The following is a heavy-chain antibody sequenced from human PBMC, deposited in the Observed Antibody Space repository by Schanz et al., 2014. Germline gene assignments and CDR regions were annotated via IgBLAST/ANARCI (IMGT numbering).Heavy chain of an antibody. CDR1: GYTFTSDS. J-gene: IGHJ4*02. Sequence: QVQLVQSGAEVKKPGASVKVSCKASGYTFTSDSMHWVRQAPGQGLEWMGMINPSGGSTTYAQKIQSKVTMTRDTSTSTAYMDLSSLRPEDTAVYYCARSNYYDNSDYYNSFDYWGQGTLVTVSS. CDR3: ARSNYYDNSDYYNSFDY. CDR2: INPSGGST. D-gene: IGHD3-22*01. V-gene: IGHV1-46*01.